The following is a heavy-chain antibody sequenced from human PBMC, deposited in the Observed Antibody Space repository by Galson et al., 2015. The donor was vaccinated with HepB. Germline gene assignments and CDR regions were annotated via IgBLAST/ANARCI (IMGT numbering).Heavy chain of an antibody. D-gene: IGHD6-13*01. Sequence: SLRLSCAASGFTFSSYSMNWVRQAPGKGLEWVSYISSSSSTIYYADSVKGRFTISRDNAKNSLYLQMNSLRAEDTAVYYCARDLKEYSSSWRQTNWYFDLWGRGTLVTVSS. J-gene: IGHJ2*01. CDR3: ARDLKEYSSSWRQTNWYFDL. CDR2: ISSSSSTI. CDR1: GFTFSSYS. V-gene: IGHV3-48*01.